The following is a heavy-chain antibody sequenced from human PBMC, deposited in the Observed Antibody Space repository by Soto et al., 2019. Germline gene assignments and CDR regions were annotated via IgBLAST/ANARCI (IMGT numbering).Heavy chain of an antibody. V-gene: IGHV4-59*01. CDR2: IHYSGST. CDR3: ARSNYGDYQFDY. J-gene: IGHJ4*02. Sequence: SETLSLTCTVSGGSISSYYWSWIRQPPGMGLEWIGSIHYSGSTNYNPSLKSRVTISVDTSKNQFSLKLSSVTAADTAVYYCARSNYGDYQFDYWGQGTLVTVSS. D-gene: IGHD4-17*01. CDR1: GGSISSYY.